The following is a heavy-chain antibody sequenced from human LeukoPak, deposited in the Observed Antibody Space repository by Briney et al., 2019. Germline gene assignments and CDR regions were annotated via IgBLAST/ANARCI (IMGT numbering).Heavy chain of an antibody. V-gene: IGHV1-69*13. J-gene: IGHJ4*02. CDR1: GYTFTSYG. CDR2: IIPIFHTT. CDR3: AASGQWLERGLDY. D-gene: IGHD6-19*01. Sequence: SVKVSCKASGYTFTSYGISWVRQAPGQGLEWMGEIIPIFHTTNYAQTFQGRVTMTADDSTSTAYMEVSSLRSEDTAIYFCAASGQWLERGLDYWGQGTLVTVSS.